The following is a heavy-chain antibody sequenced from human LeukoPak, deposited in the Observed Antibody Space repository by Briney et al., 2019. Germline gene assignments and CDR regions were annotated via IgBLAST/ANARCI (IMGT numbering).Heavy chain of an antibody. D-gene: IGHD3-10*01. Sequence: SGGSLRLSCAASGFTFSSYATSWVRQAPGKGLEWVSAISGSGGSTYYADSVKGRFTISRDNSKSTLYLQMNSLRAEDTAVYYCAKAVTMVQGVIIGSYYYYMDVWGKGTTVTVSS. CDR3: AKAVTMVQGVIIGSYYYYMDV. V-gene: IGHV3-23*01. CDR2: ISGSGGST. CDR1: GFTFSSYA. J-gene: IGHJ6*03.